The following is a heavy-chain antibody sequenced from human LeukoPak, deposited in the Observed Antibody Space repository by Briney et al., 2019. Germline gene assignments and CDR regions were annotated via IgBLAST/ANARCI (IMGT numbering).Heavy chain of an antibody. CDR1: GFTFSSYG. J-gene: IGHJ4*02. CDR3: AKDLIGYYYDSSASEVFD. Sequence: PGGSLRLSCAASGFTFSSYGMHWVRQAPGKGLEWVAFIRYDGSNKYYADSVKGRFTISRDNSKNTLYLQMNSLRAEDTAVYYCAKDLIGYYYDSSASEVFDWGQGTLVTVSS. D-gene: IGHD3-22*01. V-gene: IGHV3-30*02. CDR2: IRYDGSNK.